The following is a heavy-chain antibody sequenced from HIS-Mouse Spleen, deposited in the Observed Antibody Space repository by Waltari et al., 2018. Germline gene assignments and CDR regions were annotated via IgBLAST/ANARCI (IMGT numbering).Heavy chain of an antibody. V-gene: IGHV3-74*01. CDR1: GFTFSSYW. CDR2: ISSDGSST. CDR3: ARDGGRVYSSSFDY. D-gene: IGHD6-6*01. J-gene: IGHJ4*02. Sequence: EVQLVESGGGLVQPGGSLRLSCAASGFTFSSYWMHWVRQAPGKGLVRVSDISSDGSSTGYAGSVKGRLTISGDKARNTLYLRMNSLRAEDTAVYYCARDGGRVYSSSFDYWGQGTLVTVSS.